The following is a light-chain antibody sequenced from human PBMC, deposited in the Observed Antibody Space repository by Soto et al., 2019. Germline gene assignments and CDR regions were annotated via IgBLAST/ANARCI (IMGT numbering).Light chain of an antibody. J-gene: IGLJ1*01. V-gene: IGLV1-51*02. CDR1: NSNIGKSY. CDR2: ENA. Sequence: QSVLTQPPSVSAAPGQKVTISCSGSNSNIGKSYVYWYQQFPGAAPKLLMYENAKLASGIPDRFSGSKSGAAATLAITGIQTGDEADYYCGTWDSGLSGYVVVTRTKVTVL. CDR3: GTWDSGLSGYV.